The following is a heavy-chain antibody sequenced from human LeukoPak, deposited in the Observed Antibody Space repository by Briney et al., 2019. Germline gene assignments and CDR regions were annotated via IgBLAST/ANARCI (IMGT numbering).Heavy chain of an antibody. V-gene: IGHV3-21*01. D-gene: IGHD3-3*01. CDR2: ISSSSSYI. CDR3: ARVRGDYGFLSDY. J-gene: IGHJ4*02. Sequence: PGGSLRLSCTASGFTFCSYSMSWVRQAPGKGLQCVSAISSSSSYIYYADSVKGRFTISRDNAKNSLYLQMNSLRAEDTAVYYCARVRGDYGFLSDYWGQGTLVTVSS. CDR1: GFTFCSYS.